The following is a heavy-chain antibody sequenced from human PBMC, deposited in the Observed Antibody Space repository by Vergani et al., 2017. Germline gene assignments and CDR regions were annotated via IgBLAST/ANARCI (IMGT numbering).Heavy chain of an antibody. Sequence: QLQLQESGPGLVKPSETLSLTCTVSGGSISSSSYYWGWIRQPPGKGLEWIGSIYYSGGTYYNPSLKSRVTISVDTSKNQFSLKLSSVTAADTAVYYCARFEATSGAFDIWGQGTMVTVSS. D-gene: IGHD5-12*01. V-gene: IGHV4-39*07. CDR1: GGSISSSSYY. CDR3: ARFEATSGAFDI. CDR2: IYYSGGT. J-gene: IGHJ3*02.